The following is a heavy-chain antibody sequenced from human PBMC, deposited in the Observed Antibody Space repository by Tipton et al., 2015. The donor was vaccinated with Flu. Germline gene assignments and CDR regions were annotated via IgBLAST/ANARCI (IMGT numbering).Heavy chain of an antibody. Sequence: TLSLTCTVSGYSISSGYYWGWIRQPPGKGLEWIGSIFHGGSTYYNPSLKSRVTISVDTSKNQFSLKLSSVTAADTAVYYCAMYYYGSGTQSAFDYWGQGTLVTVSS. CDR1: GYSISSGYY. J-gene: IGHJ4*02. V-gene: IGHV4-38-2*02. CDR3: AMYYYGSGTQSAFDY. D-gene: IGHD3-10*01. CDR2: IFHGGST.